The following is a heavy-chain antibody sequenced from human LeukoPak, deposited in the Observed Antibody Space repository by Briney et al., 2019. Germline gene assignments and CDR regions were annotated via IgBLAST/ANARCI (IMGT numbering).Heavy chain of an antibody. J-gene: IGHJ6*03. V-gene: IGHV1-2*02. CDR3: ARGAPKTGYYYYYYYMDV. CDR1: GYTFTGYY. Sequence: ASVKVSCKASGYTFTGYYMHWVRQAPGQGLEWMGWINPNSGGTNYAQKFQGRVTMTRDTSISTAYMELSRLRSDDTAVYYCARGAPKTGYYYYYYYMDVWGKGTTVTISS. CDR2: INPNSGGT. D-gene: IGHD3-9*01.